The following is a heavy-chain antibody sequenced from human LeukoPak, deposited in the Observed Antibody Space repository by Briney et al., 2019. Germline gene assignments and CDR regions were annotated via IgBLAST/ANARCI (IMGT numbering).Heavy chain of an antibody. Sequence: PGGSLRLSCAASGFTFSSYSMNWVRQAPGKGLEWVSSISSSSSFIYYADSLKGRFTVSRDNAKNSLYLQMNSLRAEDTAVYYWGKDKGGYSNRGGAFDIWGQGTKVTVSS. D-gene: IGHD6-13*01. CDR1: GFTFSSYS. CDR3: GKDKGGYSNRGGAFDI. CDR2: ISSSSSFI. V-gene: IGHV3-21*01. J-gene: IGHJ3*02.